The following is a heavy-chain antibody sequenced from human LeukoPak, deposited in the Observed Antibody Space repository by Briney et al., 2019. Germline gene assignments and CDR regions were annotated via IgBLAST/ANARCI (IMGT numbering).Heavy chain of an antibody. J-gene: IGHJ5*01. V-gene: IGHV1-2*02. CDR2: INPNIGST. CDR1: GYTLTGYY. CDR3: ARQKTQEDWFDS. Sequence: GASVKVSCKASGYTLTGYYIHWVRQAPGQRLEWMGWINPNIGSTNYAQKFQGRVTMTRDTSISTAYMELSRLTSDDTAVYYCARQKTQEDWFDSWGPGTLVTVSS.